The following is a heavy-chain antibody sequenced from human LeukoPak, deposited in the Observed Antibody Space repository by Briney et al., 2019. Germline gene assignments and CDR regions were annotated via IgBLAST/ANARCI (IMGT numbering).Heavy chain of an antibody. CDR2: IYHSGST. J-gene: IGHJ4*02. D-gene: IGHD2-15*01. Sequence: PSETLSLTCTVSGYSISSGYYWGWIRQPPGKGLEWIGSIYHSGSTYYNPSLKSRVTISVDTSKNQFSLKLSSVTAADTAVYYCARGGYCSGGSCYSVGKYYFDYWGQGTLVTVSS. CDR1: GYSISSGYY. CDR3: ARGGYCSGGSCYSVGKYYFDY. V-gene: IGHV4-38-2*02.